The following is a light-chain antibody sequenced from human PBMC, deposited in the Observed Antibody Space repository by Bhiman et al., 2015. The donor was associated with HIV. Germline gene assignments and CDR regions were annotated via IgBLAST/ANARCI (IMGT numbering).Light chain of an antibody. CDR3: ASYTTSSTVV. V-gene: IGLV1-51*02. CDR1: SSNIGNNY. Sequence: QSVLTQPPSVSAAPGQKVTISCSGSSSNIGNNYVSWYQQFPGTAPKLLIYENNKRPSGIPDRFSGSKSENTASLTISGLQADDEGEYFCASYTTSSTVVFGGGTKVTVL. J-gene: IGLJ2*01. CDR2: ENN.